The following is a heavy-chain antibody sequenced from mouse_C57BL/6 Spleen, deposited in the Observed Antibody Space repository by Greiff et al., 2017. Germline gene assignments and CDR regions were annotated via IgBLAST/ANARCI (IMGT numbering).Heavy chain of an antibody. Sequence: DVMLVESGGGLVKPGGSLKLSCAASGFTFSDYGMHWVRKAPAKGLEWVAYISSGSSTIYYAETVKVRFTISRDNAKNHLFLQMTSLRAEDTAMYYCARPGYYGRGWFAYWGQGTRVTVSA. CDR3: ARPGYYGRGWFAY. V-gene: IGHV5-17*01. J-gene: IGHJ3*01. D-gene: IGHD1-1*01. CDR1: GFTFSDYG. CDR2: ISSGSSTI.